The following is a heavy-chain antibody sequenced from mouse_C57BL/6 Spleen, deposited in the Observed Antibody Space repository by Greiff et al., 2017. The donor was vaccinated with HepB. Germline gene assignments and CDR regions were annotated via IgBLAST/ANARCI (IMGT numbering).Heavy chain of an antibody. J-gene: IGHJ2*01. CDR1: GFTFSDYY. V-gene: IGHV5-16*01. Sequence: EVQLQESEGGLVQPGSSMKLSCTASGFTFSDYYMAWVRQVPEKGLEWVANINYDGSSTYYLDSLKSRFIISRDNAKNILYLQMSSLKSEDTATYYCARDRGWEYFDYWGQGTTLTVSS. D-gene: IGHD3-3*01. CDR3: ARDRGWEYFDY. CDR2: INYDGSST.